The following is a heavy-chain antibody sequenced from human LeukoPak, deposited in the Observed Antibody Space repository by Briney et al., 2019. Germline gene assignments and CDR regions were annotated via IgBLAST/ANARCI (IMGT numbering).Heavy chain of an antibody. J-gene: IGHJ3*02. CDR2: ISSSSSTI. CDR3: ARDDYDRSGHAYDI. Sequence: GGSLRLSCEGSAFIFSGHWMNWVRRAPGKGLEWVSYISSSSSTIYYADSVKGRFTISKDNAKNSLYLQMNSLRAEDTAVYYCARDDYDRSGHAYDIWGQGTMVTVSS. CDR1: AFIFSGHW. V-gene: IGHV3-48*01. D-gene: IGHD3-22*01.